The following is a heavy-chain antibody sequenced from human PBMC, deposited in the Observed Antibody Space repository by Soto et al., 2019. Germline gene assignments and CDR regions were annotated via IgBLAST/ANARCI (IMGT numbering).Heavy chain of an antibody. CDR1: GGSISSYY. CDR3: ARTPTGLLWFGELLDNWFDP. V-gene: IGHV4-4*07. CDR2: IYTSGST. Sequence: PSETLSLTCTVSGGSISSYYWSWIRQPAGKGLEWIGRIYTSGSTNYNPSLKSRVTMSVDTSKNQFSLKLSSVTAADTAVYYCARTPTGLLWFGELLDNWFDPWGQGTLVTVS. D-gene: IGHD3-10*01. J-gene: IGHJ5*02.